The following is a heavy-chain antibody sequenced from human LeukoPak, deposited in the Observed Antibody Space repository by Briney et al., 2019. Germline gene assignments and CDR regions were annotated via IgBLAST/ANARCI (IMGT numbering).Heavy chain of an antibody. J-gene: IGHJ5*02. CDR1: GGSFSGYY. CDR3: ARAIGRRDWFDP. CDR2: INHSGST. V-gene: IGHV4-34*01. Sequence: SETLSLTCAIYGGSFSGYYWSWIRQPPGKGLEWIGEINHSGSTNYNPSLKSRVTISVDTSKNQFSLKLSSVPAADTAVYYCARAIGRRDWFDPWGQGTLVTVSS.